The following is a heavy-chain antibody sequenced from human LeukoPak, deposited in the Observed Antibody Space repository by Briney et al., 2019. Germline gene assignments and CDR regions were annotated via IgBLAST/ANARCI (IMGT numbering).Heavy chain of an antibody. V-gene: IGHV4-39*07. CDR3: ARAPHFFDTSGSRYYFDY. D-gene: IGHD3-22*01. J-gene: IGHJ4*02. CDR2: IDYSGNT. Sequence: SETLSLTCSVSGGSIRSTTYYWGWIRHPPGKGLEWIGSIDYSGNTYYSPSLMSRVTISVDTSKNQFSLNLSSVTAADTAVYFCARAPHFFDTSGSRYYFDYWGQGALVTVSS. CDR1: GGSIRSTTYY.